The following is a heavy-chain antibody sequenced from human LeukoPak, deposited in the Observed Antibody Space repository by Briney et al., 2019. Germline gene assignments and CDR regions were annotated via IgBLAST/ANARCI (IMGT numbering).Heavy chain of an antibody. Sequence: PSETLSLTCAVYGGSFSGYYWSWIRQPPGKGLEWIGEINHSGSTNYNPSLKSRVTISVDTSKNQFSLKLSSVTAADTAVYYCARQVPTTADAFDIRGQGTMVAVSS. J-gene: IGHJ3*02. V-gene: IGHV4-34*01. CDR1: GGSFSGYY. D-gene: IGHD1-26*01. CDR2: INHSGST. CDR3: ARQVPTTADAFDI.